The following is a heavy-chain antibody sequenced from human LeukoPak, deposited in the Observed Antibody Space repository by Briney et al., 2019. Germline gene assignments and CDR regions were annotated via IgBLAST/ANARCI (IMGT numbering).Heavy chain of an antibody. CDR1: GGSISSSSYY. D-gene: IGHD5-12*01. CDR3: ARDSGHRTYYYYMDV. V-gene: IGHV4-39*07. CDR2: IYYSGST. J-gene: IGHJ6*03. Sequence: SETLSLTCTVSGGSISSSSYYWGWIRQPPGKGLEWIGSIYYSGSTYYNPSLESRVTISVDTSKNQFSLKLSSVTAADTAVYYCARDSGHRTYYYYMDVWGKGTTVTVSS.